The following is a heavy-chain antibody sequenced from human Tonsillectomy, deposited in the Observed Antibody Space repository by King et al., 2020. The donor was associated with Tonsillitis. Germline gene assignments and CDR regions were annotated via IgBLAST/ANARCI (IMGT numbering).Heavy chain of an antibody. CDR2: ISGTGDST. Sequence: VQLVESGGGLVKPGGSLRLSCAASGLTFSSYAMCWVRQSPGKGLEWVSVISGTGDSTYYADSVKGRFTISRDNSKNTLFLQMNSLGAEDTALYYCAKPLGYCNTTSCPTGGMDVWGQGTTVTVS. J-gene: IGHJ6*02. CDR3: AKPLGYCNTTSCPTGGMDV. D-gene: IGHD2-2*01. CDR1: GLTFSSYA. V-gene: IGHV3-23*04.